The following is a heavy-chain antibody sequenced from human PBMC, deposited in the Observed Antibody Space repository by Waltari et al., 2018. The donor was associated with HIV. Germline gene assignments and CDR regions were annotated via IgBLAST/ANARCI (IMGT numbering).Heavy chain of an antibody. CDR3: ARGGCSGSTCYSKSFDL. Sequence: QVQLVQSGAEMKMPESSVKVSCKASGGTFSSYTISWVRQAPGQGLEWMGGIIPKFGTGNYAQKFQSRVTITADESMSTVYLERSSVRSEDRAVYHCARGGCSGSTCYSKSFDLWGQGTMVTVS. CDR1: GGTFSSYT. J-gene: IGHJ3*01. D-gene: IGHD2-15*01. CDR2: IIPKFGTG. V-gene: IGHV1-69*01.